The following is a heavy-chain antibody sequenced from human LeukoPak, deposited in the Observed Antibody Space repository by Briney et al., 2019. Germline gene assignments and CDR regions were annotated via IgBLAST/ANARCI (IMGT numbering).Heavy chain of an antibody. V-gene: IGHV3-21*01. Sequence: GGSLRLSCAASGFTFSSYSMNWVRQAPGKGLEWVSPISSSSYIYYADSVKGRFTISRDNAKNSLYLQMNSLRAEDTAVYYCAIGYSYGIFDYWGQGTLVTVSS. D-gene: IGHD5-18*01. CDR3: AIGYSYGIFDY. CDR1: GFTFSSYS. CDR2: ISSSSYI. J-gene: IGHJ4*02.